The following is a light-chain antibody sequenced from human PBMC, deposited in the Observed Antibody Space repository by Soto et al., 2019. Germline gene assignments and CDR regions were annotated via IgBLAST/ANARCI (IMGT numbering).Light chain of an antibody. J-gene: IGKJ2*01. V-gene: IGKV3-15*01. Sequence: EIVMTQSPATLFVSPGARATLSCRASQSVSSNLAWYQQKPGQAPRLLINGASTRATGIPARFSGSGSGTEFTLTISSLQSEDFAVYYCQQYNSWPQTFGQGTKLDIK. CDR1: QSVSSN. CDR2: GAS. CDR3: QQYNSWPQT.